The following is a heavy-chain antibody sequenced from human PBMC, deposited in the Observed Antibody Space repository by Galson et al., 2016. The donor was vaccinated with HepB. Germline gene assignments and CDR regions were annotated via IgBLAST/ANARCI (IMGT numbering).Heavy chain of an antibody. CDR1: GGSIYSSSYY. V-gene: IGHV4-39*01. CDR2: SYYSGNT. Sequence: GGSIYSSSYYWGWIRQPPGKGLEWIGSSYYSGNTYYNPSLKSRVTISVDTSENQVSLKLSSVTAADTAMYYCASGDYGMPFDYWGQGTLVIVSS. J-gene: IGHJ4*02. D-gene: IGHD4-17*01. CDR3: ASGDYGMPFDY.